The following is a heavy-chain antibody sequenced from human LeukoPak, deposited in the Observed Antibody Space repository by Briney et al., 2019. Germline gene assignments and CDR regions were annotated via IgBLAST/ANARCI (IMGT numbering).Heavy chain of an antibody. CDR1: GFTFSSYA. CDR2: ISYDGSTR. Sequence: PGGSLRLSCAASGFTFSSYAMHWVRQAPGKGLEWVAVISYDGSTRYYADSVKGRFTISRDNSKNTLYLQVDSLRAEDTAVYYCARPKQQMVPSYEYWGQGTLVTVSS. J-gene: IGHJ4*02. V-gene: IGHV3-30-3*01. D-gene: IGHD6-13*01. CDR3: ARPKQQMVPSYEY.